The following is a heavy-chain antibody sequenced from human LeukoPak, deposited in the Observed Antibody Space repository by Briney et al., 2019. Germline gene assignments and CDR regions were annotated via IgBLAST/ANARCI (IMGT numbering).Heavy chain of an antibody. Sequence: GGSLRLSCAASGFTFSSYAMSWVRQAPGKGLEWVSAISNSGGSTYYADSVKGRFTISRDNSKNTLYLQMNSLRAEDTAVYYCAKSITGTTGGNWFDPWGQGTLVTVPS. V-gene: IGHV3-23*01. CDR2: ISNSGGST. CDR3: AKSITGTTGGNWFDP. CDR1: GFTFSSYA. J-gene: IGHJ5*02. D-gene: IGHD1-20*01.